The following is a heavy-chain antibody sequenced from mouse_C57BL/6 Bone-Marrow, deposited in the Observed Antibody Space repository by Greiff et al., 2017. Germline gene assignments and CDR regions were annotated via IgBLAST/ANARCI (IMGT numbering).Heavy chain of an antibody. Sequence: QVQLKESGPELVKPGASVKISCKASGYAFSSSWMNWVKQRPGKGLEWIGRIYPGDGDTNYNGKFKGKATLTADKSSSTAYMQLSSLTSEDSAVYFCGTGPYYFDYWGQGTTLTVSS. CDR3: GTGPYYFDY. CDR1: GYAFSSSW. J-gene: IGHJ2*01. D-gene: IGHD4-1*01. CDR2: IYPGDGDT. V-gene: IGHV1-82*01.